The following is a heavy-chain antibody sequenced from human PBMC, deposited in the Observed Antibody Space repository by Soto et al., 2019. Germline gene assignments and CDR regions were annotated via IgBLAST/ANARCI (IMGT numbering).Heavy chain of an antibody. D-gene: IGHD6-13*01. V-gene: IGHV1-58*01. Sequence: QMQLVQSGPEVKKPGTSVKVSCKASGFTFTRSAVQWVRQARGQRLEWIGWIVAGSDNTNYAQKFKKRVSITRDMSTSTDYMELSSLGSEDTAVYYCAATLIAAIGTGHYYGMDVWGQGTTVTVSS. J-gene: IGHJ6*02. CDR1: GFTFTRSA. CDR3: AATLIAAIGTGHYYGMDV. CDR2: IVAGSDNT.